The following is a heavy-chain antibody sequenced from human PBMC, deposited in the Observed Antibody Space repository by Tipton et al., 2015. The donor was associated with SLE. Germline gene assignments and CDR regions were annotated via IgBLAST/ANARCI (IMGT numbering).Heavy chain of an antibody. Sequence: SLRLSCAASGFIFSNYAMSWVRRAPEKGLEWVSAISGRGGTTNYADSVKGRFTISRDNSENTLYLLMNSLRAEDTAIYYCVKEVEITLAMGDAFDVWGQGTVVTVSS. CDR1: GFIFSNYA. J-gene: IGHJ3*01. CDR2: ISGRGGTT. V-gene: IGHV3-23*01. CDR3: VKEVEITLAMGDAFDV. D-gene: IGHD2-21*01.